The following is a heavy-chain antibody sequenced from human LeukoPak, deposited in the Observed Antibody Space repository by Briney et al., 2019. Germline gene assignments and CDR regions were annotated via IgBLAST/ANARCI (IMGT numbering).Heavy chain of an antibody. V-gene: IGHV4-34*01. CDR3: ARVRRYLGGIVVVPASPGWFDP. D-gene: IGHD2-2*01. J-gene: IGHJ5*02. CDR1: GGSFSGYY. Sequence: KPSETLSLTCAVYGGSFSGYYWSWICQPPGKGLEWIGEINHSGSTNYNPSLKSRVTISVDTSKNQFSLKLSSVTAADTAVYYCARVRRYLGGIVVVPASPGWFDPWGQGTLVTVSS. CDR2: INHSGST.